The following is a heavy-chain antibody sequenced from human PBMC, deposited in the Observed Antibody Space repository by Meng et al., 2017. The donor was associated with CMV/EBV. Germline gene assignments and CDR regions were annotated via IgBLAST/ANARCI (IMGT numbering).Heavy chain of an antibody. V-gene: IGHV1-2*02. CDR1: GYTFTGYY. J-gene: IGHJ6*02. CDR2: INPNSGGT. D-gene: IGHD6-13*01. CDR3: ARRPGIAAAGTYYGMDV. Sequence: ASVKVSCKASGYTFTGYYMHWVRQAPGQGLEWMGWINPNSGGTNYAQKFQGRVTMTRDTSISTAYMELSRLRPDDTAVYYCARRPGIAAAGTYYGMDVWGQGTTVTVSS.